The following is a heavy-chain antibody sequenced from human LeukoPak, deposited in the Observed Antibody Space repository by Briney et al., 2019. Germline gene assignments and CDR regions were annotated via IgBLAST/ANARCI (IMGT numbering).Heavy chain of an antibody. CDR1: GFTFSSYW. V-gene: IGHV3-7*01. CDR2: IKQDGSEK. J-gene: IGHJ4*02. CDR3: ARDRFLEGTQYCSSTSCYPYYFDY. Sequence: GGSLRLSCAASGFTFSSYWMSWVRQAPGKGLEWVANIKQDGSEKYYVDSVKGRFTISRDNAKNSLYLQMNSLRAEDTAVYYCARDRFLEGTQYCSSTSCYPYYFDYWGQGTLVTVSS. D-gene: IGHD2-2*01.